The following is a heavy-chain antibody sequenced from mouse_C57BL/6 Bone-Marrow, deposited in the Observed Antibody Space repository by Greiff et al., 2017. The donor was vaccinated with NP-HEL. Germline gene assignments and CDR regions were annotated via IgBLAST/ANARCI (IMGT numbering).Heavy chain of an antibody. D-gene: IGHD2-14*01. CDR1: GYTFTSYW. J-gene: IGHJ1*03. CDR2: IYPGNSDT. V-gene: IGHV1-5*01. Sequence: VQLQQSGTVLARPGASVKMSCKTSGYTFTSYWMHWVKQRPGQGLEWIGAIYPGNSDTSYNQKFKGKAKLTAVTSASTAYMELSSLTNEDSAVYYCTGLSYRNWYFDVWGTGTTVTVSS. CDR3: TGLSYRNWYFDV.